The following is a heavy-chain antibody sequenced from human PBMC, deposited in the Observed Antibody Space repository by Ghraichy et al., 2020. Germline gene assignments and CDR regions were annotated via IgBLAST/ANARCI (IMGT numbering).Heavy chain of an antibody. CDR3: ARVIFGVANFDY. CDR1: GFTFSSYW. V-gene: IGHV3-74*01. D-gene: IGHD3-3*01. CDR2: INSDGSST. J-gene: IGHJ4*02. Sequence: GGSLRLSCAASGFTFSSYWMHWSRQAPGKGLVWVSRINSDGSSTSYADSVKGRFTISRDNAKNTLYLQMNSLRAEDTAVYYCARVIFGVANFDYWGQGTLVTVSS.